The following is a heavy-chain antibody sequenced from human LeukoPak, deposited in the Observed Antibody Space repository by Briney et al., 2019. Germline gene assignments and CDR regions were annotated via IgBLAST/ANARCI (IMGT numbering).Heavy chain of an antibody. Sequence: SETLSLTCTVSGGSVSGYYWSWIRQPPGKGLEWIGYVYYTGSTNYNPSLKSRVTISVDPSKNQFSLKLSSVTAADTAVYYCARDIGSAITDYWGQGTLVTVSS. CDR1: GGSVSGYY. D-gene: IGHD6-25*01. J-gene: IGHJ4*02. CDR2: VYYTGST. V-gene: IGHV4-59*02. CDR3: ARDIGSAITDY.